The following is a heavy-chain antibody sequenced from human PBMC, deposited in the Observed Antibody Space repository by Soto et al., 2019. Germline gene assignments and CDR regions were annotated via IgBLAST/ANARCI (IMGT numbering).Heavy chain of an antibody. CDR1: GYRFSIYW. V-gene: IGHV5-10-1*01. CDR2: IAPGDSYN. J-gene: IGHJ4*02. Sequence: GASLKISSGGSGYRFSIYWISWVRQMPGKGPEWVGKIAPGDSYNSYNPSVQGHVTISVDRSINTAYQEWNSLKASDPAIYYCARHDGSNWYGRGADCRGQVTVVTASS. D-gene: IGHD6-13*01. CDR3: ARHDGSNWYGRGADC.